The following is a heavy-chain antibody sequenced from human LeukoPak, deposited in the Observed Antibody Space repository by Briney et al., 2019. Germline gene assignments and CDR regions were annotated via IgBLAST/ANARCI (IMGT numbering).Heavy chain of an antibody. D-gene: IGHD3-3*01. CDR2: ISAYNGNT. V-gene: IGHV1-18*01. CDR1: GYTFTSYG. Sequence: ASVKVSCKASGYTFTSYGISWVRQAPGQGLEWMGWISAYNGNTNYAQKLQGRVTMTTDTSTSTAYMELRSLRSDDTAVYYCARSDALRFLEWFPHPFDPWGQGTLVTVSS. J-gene: IGHJ5*02. CDR3: ARSDALRFLEWFPHPFDP.